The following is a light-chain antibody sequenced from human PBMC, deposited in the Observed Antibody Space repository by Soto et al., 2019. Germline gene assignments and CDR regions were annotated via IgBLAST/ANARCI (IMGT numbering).Light chain of an antibody. Sequence: DIQVTQSPSSLSASVGDRVTITCQASQGITNYLNWYQQKPGKAPKLLIYGASNLETGVPSRFSGSGSGTDFTCTISSLQAEDIATYFCQQYDSVFTFGQGTRVEIK. V-gene: IGKV1-33*01. CDR3: QQYDSVFT. CDR1: QGITNY. CDR2: GAS. J-gene: IGKJ5*01.